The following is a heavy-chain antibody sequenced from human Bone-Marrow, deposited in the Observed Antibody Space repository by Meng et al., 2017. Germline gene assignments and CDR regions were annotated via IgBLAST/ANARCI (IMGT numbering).Heavy chain of an antibody. Sequence: GGSLRLSCETSGFTFNAYGMHWVRQAPGKGLEWVALIWYDASETYYADSVKGRFTISRDNSKNNVLLQLNSLRVEDTAVYYCAKVLDGDGYNFDGFDIWGQGTLVTVSS. V-gene: IGHV3-33*06. CDR1: GFTFNAYG. CDR3: AKVLDGDGYNFDGFDI. D-gene: IGHD5-24*01. CDR2: IWYDASET. J-gene: IGHJ3*02.